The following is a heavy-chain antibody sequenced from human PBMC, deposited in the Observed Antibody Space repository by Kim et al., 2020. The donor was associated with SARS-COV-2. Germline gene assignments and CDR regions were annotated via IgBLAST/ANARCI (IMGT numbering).Heavy chain of an antibody. CDR1: GGSFSGYY. CDR2: INHSGST. CDR3: ARLGYCSSTSCYARRDGMDV. J-gene: IGHJ6*02. D-gene: IGHD2-2*01. V-gene: IGHV4-34*01. Sequence: SETLSLTCAVYGGSFSGYYWSWIRQPPGKGLEWIGEINHSGSTNYNPSLKSRVTISVDTSKNQFSLKLSSVTAADTAVYYCARLGYCSSTSCYARRDGMDVWGQGTTVTVSS.